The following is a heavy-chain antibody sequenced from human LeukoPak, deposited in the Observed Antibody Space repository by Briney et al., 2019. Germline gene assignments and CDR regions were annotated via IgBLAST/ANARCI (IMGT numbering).Heavy chain of an antibody. V-gene: IGHV3-7*03. Sequence: PGGSLRLSCTASGFTFSHYWMSWVRQAPGKGLEGVANTKQDGSEKYYVDSVRGRFTISRDNAKNALYLQMNSLRADDTAVYYCAKDRPTVSSSSWLHFLDSWGQGTLDTVSS. CDR2: TKQDGSEK. J-gene: IGHJ4*02. CDR3: AKDRPTVSSSSWLHFLDS. D-gene: IGHD6-13*01. CDR1: GFTFSHYW.